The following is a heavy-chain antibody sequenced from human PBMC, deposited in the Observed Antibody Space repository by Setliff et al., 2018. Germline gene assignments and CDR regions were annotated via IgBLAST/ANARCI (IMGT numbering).Heavy chain of an antibody. Sequence: SETLSLTCAIYGQSFSDYYWSWVRQPPGKGLEWIGEIYHSGSTNYNPSLKSRVTISADTSKNQFSLKLSSVTAADTAVYYCARDVRYYYGSGSYYNDWFDPWGQGTLVTVSS. D-gene: IGHD3-10*01. V-gene: IGHV4-34*01. CDR1: GQSFSDYY. CDR2: IYHSGST. CDR3: ARDVRYYYGSGSYYNDWFDP. J-gene: IGHJ5*02.